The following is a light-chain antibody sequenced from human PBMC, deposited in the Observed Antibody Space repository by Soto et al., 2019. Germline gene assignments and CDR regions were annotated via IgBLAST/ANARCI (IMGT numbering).Light chain of an antibody. CDR3: QHLNNWPSYT. J-gene: IGKJ2*01. CDR1: QSISSSY. CDR2: GAS. V-gene: IGKV3-20*01. Sequence: EIVLTQSPGTLSLSPGERATLSCRASQSISSSYLAWYQQKPGQAPRLLIYGASSRATGIPDRFSGSGSGTEFTLTISSLQPEDFAIYYCQHLNNWPSYTFGQGTKVDIK.